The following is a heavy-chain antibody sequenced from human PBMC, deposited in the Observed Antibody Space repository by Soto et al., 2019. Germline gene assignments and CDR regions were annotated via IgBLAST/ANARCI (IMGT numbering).Heavy chain of an antibody. CDR3: AKGVTECSGGTCSRALDS. CDR1: GFTFSNYA. J-gene: IGHJ5*01. V-gene: IGHV3-23*01. D-gene: IGHD2-15*01. Sequence: EVQLLESGGGLVQPGGSLRLSCATSGFTFSNYAMSWVRQVAGKGLEWVSHISGAGGTTYYAYSVKDRSTVSRDNSKDTLYLQMASLRDDDMAVSYCAKGVTECSGGTCSRALDSWGQGTLVTVST. CDR2: ISGAGGTT.